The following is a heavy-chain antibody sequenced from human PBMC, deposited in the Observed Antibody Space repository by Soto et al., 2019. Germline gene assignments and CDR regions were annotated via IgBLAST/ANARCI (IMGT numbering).Heavy chain of an antibody. CDR1: GYTFTSYG. Sequence: QVQLVQSGAEVKKPGASVKVSCKASGYTFTSYGISWVRQAPGQGLEWMGGISAYNGKTNYAQKLQGRVTMTTDTATSTAYMEMRSMRSDDTAVYYCEREGYCSGGSCYYYYGMDVWGQGTTVTVSS. CDR2: ISAYNGKT. D-gene: IGHD2-15*01. CDR3: EREGYCSGGSCYYYYGMDV. V-gene: IGHV1-18*01. J-gene: IGHJ6*02.